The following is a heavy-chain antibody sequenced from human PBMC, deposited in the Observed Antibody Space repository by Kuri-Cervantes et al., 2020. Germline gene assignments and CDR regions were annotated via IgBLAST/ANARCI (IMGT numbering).Heavy chain of an antibody. CDR2: INHSGST. Sequence: SQTLSLTCAVYGGSFSGYYWSWIRQPPGQGLEWIGEINHSGSTNYNPSLKSRVTISVDTSKNQFSLKLSSVTAADTAVYYCARAGGLVASLDYWGQGTLVTVSS. J-gene: IGHJ4*02. CDR3: ARAGGLVASLDY. V-gene: IGHV4-34*01. D-gene: IGHD2-8*02. CDR1: GGSFSGYY.